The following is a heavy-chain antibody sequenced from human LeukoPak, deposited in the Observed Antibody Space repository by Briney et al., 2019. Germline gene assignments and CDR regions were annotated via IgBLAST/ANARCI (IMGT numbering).Heavy chain of an antibody. CDR2: INHSGST. J-gene: IGHJ4*02. CDR1: GGSFSGYY. Sequence: SETLSLTCAVYGGSFSGYYWSWISHPPGKGLEWIGEINHSGSTNYNPSLKSRVTISVDTSKNQFSLKLSSVTAADTAVYYCARDRGAMVRGVIDYWGQGTLVTVSS. V-gene: IGHV4-34*01. CDR3: ARDRGAMVRGVIDY. D-gene: IGHD3-10*01.